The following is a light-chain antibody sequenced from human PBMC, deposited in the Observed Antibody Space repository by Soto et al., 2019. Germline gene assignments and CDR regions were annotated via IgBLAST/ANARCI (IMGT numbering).Light chain of an antibody. CDR3: QQYNSYSPLT. Sequence: DIQMTQSPSTLSASVGYRVTITCRASQSISSWLAWYQQKPGKAPKLLIYDASSLESGVPSRFSGSGSGTEFTLTISSLQPDDFATYYCQQYNSYSPLTFGQGTKVDIK. V-gene: IGKV1-5*01. CDR2: DAS. CDR1: QSISSW. J-gene: IGKJ1*01.